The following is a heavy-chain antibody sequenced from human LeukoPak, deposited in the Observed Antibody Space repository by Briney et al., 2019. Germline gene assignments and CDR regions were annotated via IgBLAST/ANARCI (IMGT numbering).Heavy chain of an antibody. D-gene: IGHD6-19*01. J-gene: IGHJ3*02. CDR3: ARDLEWLVRPIDAFDI. CDR2: ISAYNGNT. Sequence: ASVKVSCKASGYTFTSYGISWVRQAPGQGLEWMGWISAYNGNTNYAQKLQGRVTMTTDTSTSTAYMELRSLRSDDTAVYYCARDLEWLVRPIDAFDIWGQGTMVTVSS. V-gene: IGHV1-18*01. CDR1: GYTFTSYG.